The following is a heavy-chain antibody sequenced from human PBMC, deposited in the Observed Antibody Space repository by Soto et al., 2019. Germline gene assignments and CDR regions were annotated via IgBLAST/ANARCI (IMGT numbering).Heavy chain of an antibody. Sequence: PSQTLSLTFAISGDSVSSNSTAWNCISQSPSRGLEWLGRTYYRSKLYNDYAVSVKSRITINPDTSKNQFSLQLNSVTPEDTAVYYCASSAGGDWFDPWGQGTLVTVSS. J-gene: IGHJ5*02. CDR2: TYYRSKLYN. D-gene: IGHD3-16*01. V-gene: IGHV6-1*01. CDR1: GDSVSSNSTA. CDR3: ASSAGGDWFDP.